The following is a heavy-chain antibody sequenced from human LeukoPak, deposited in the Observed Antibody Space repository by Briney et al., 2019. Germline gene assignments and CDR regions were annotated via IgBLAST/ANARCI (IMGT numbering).Heavy chain of an antibody. CDR2: IYYIGTA. V-gene: IGHV4-30-4*02. Sequence: SETLSLTCSVSGDSISIGDYRWSWIRQSPGKGLEWIGYIYYIGTAYYNPSLRSRVALSADTSKNQFSLKLSSVTAADTAVYYCARGLEDCSSTSCPRTFDAFDIWGQGTMVTVSS. CDR1: GDSISIGDYR. D-gene: IGHD2-2*01. CDR3: ARGLEDCSSTSCPRTFDAFDI. J-gene: IGHJ3*02.